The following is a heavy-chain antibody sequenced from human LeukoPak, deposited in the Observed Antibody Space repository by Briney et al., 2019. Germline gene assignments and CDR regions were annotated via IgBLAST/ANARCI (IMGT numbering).Heavy chain of an antibody. CDR3: AREALVAVAASDY. V-gene: IGHV1-2*02. Sequence: ASVKVSCKASGYTFTGYYMHWVRQAPGQGLEWMGWINPNSGGTNYAQKFQGRVTMTGDTSISTAYMELTRLRSDDTAVYYCAREALVAVAASDYWGQGTLVTVSS. D-gene: IGHD2-15*01. CDR1: GYTFTGYY. J-gene: IGHJ4*02. CDR2: INPNSGGT.